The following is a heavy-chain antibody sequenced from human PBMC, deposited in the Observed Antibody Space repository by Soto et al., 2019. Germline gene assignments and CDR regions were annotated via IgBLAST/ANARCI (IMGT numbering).Heavy chain of an antibody. V-gene: IGHV3-30*18. D-gene: IGHD6-13*01. CDR3: AKDPNRGYSSSWPDY. J-gene: IGHJ4*02. CDR1: GFIFSSYG. CDR2: ISYDGGNT. Sequence: PGGSLRLSCAASGFIFSSYGMHWVRQAPGRGLEWVAVISYDGGNTYYADSVKGRLAISRDNSKNTVYLQMNSLRTEDTAFYYCAKDPNRGYSSSWPDYWGQGTLVTVSS.